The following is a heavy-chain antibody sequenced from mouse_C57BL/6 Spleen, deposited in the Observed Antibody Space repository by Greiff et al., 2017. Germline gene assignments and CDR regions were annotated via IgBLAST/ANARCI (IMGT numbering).Heavy chain of an antibody. CDR3: AREDYYGYYFDY. CDR1: GFNSKNTY. Sequence: EVQLQQSVAELVRPGASVKLSCTASGFNSKNTYMHWVKQRPEQGLEWIGRIEPANGNTKYAPKFQGKATITADTSSNTAYLQLSSLTSEDTAIYYCAREDYYGYYFDYCGQGTTLTVSS. J-gene: IGHJ2*01. V-gene: IGHV14-3*01. CDR2: IEPANGNT. D-gene: IGHD1-1*01.